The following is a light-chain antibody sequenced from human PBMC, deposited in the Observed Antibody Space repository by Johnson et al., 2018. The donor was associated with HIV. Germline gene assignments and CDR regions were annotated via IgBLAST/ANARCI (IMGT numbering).Light chain of an antibody. Sequence: QSVLTQPPSVSAAPGQKVTISCSGTNSNIGTYYVSRYQHLPGTAPKLLIYENNKRPSGIPDRFSGSKSGTSATLGITGLQTGDEADYSCATGDRSLSAGGVFGTGTKVTVL. V-gene: IGLV1-51*02. CDR1: NSNIGTYY. J-gene: IGLJ1*01. CDR2: ENN. CDR3: ATGDRSLSAGGV.